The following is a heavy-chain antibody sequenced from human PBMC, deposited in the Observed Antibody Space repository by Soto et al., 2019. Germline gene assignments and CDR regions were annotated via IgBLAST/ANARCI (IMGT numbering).Heavy chain of an antibody. CDR3: ARVPRRGVTALDY. D-gene: IGHD3-10*01. Sequence: QVQLQESGPGLVKPSETLSLTCTVSGGSISSYYWSWIRQPPGKGLEWIGYIYYSGSTNYNPSLKSRVTIPVDKSKNQFSLKLNSVTAADTAVYYCARVPRRGVTALDYWGQGTLVTVSS. CDR2: IYYSGST. J-gene: IGHJ4*02. CDR1: GGSISSYY. V-gene: IGHV4-59*01.